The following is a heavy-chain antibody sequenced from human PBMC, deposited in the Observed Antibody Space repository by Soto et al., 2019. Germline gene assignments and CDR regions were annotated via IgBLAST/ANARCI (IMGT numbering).Heavy chain of an antibody. CDR1: GGSINTFY. CDR2: IFSSGST. CDR3: AREGSYSAYNFAHGIQLWSFDF. Sequence: SETLSLTCTVSGGSINTFYWSWVRQPAGKGLEWIGRIFSSGSTSFNPSLESRVAMSVDTSKNHFSLNLSSVAAADMAVYYCAREGSYSAYNFAHGIQLWSFDFWGQGALVTVSS. D-gene: IGHD5-12*01. V-gene: IGHV4-4*07. J-gene: IGHJ4*02.